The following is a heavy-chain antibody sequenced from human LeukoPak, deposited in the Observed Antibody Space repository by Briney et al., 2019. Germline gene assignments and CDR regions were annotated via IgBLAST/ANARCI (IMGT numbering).Heavy chain of an antibody. V-gene: IGHV4-4*07. J-gene: IGHJ4*02. D-gene: IGHD4-17*01. CDR1: GGPINNYF. Sequence: SETLSLTCTVSGGPINNYFWSWIRQPAGKGLEWMGRIYSSGSTSYNPSLKNRLTISLDKTKNRVSLKLTSVTAADTAMYVCAREQTTGFDQWGQGTLVTVSS. CDR2: IYSSGST. CDR3: AREQTTGFDQ.